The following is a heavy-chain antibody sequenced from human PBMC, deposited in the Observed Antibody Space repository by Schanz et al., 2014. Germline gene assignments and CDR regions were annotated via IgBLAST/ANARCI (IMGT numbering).Heavy chain of an antibody. CDR2: IYHSGNT. CDR3: ARDSLRRATGGYGMDV. CDR1: GFTVSSDH. Sequence: VQLVESGGGFVQPGGSLGLSCVVSGFTVSSDHMSWVRQPPGKGLEWIGEIYHSGNTNYNASLKSRVTISVDKSKNQFSLKVRSVTAADTAVYYCARDSLRRATGGYGMDVWGQGTTVTVSS. D-gene: IGHD2-8*02. J-gene: IGHJ6*02. V-gene: IGHV4-4*02.